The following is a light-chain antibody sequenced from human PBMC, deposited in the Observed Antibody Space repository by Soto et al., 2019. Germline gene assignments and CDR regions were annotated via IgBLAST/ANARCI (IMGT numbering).Light chain of an antibody. CDR3: QQRSNWPRT. J-gene: IGKJ3*01. CDR2: DAS. Sequence: EIVLTQSPATLSLSPGERATLSCRASQTVSSYLAWYQQQPGQAPRLLIYDASNRATAIPARFSGSGSGTDFILTISSLEPEDFAVYYCQQRSNWPRTFGPGTKVEIK. CDR1: QTVSSY. V-gene: IGKV3-11*01.